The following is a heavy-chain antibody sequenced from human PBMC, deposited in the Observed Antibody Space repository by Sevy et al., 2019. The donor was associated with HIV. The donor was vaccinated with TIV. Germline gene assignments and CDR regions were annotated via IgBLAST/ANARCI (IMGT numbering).Heavy chain of an antibody. CDR1: GGSISSYY. D-gene: IGHD6-19*01. V-gene: IGHV4-59*01. CDR2: IYYTGST. CDR3: ARELISGRYYGMDV. Sequence: SETVSLTCTVSGGSISSYYWNWIRQSPGKGLEWIGYIYYTGSTNYNPSLKSRVTISVDTSKNQFSLKLTSVTAADTAVYYCARELISGRYYGMDVCGQGTTVTVSS. J-gene: IGHJ6*02.